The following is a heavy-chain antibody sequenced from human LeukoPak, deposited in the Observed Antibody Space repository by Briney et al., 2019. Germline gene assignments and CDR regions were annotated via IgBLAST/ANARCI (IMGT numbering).Heavy chain of an antibody. CDR2: IYSGGST. V-gene: IGHV3-66*04. J-gene: IGHJ4*02. D-gene: IGHD1-26*01. Sequence: GGSLRLSCAASGFTVSSNYMSWVRQAPGKGLEWVSVIYSGGSTYYADSVKGRFTISRDNSKNTLYLQMNSLRAEDTAVYYCAKLIVGATTEFDYWGQGTLVTVSS. CDR3: AKLIVGATTEFDY. CDR1: GFTVSSNY.